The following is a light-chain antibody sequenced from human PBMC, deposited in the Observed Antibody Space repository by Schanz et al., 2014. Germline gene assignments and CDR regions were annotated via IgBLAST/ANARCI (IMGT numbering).Light chain of an antibody. CDR1: SSDVGGYNY. CDR3: SSYTGSTYWV. Sequence: QFALTQPPSASGSPGQSVTISCTGTSSDVGGYNYVSWYQQNPGKAPKLMIYEVSKRPSGVPDRFSGSKSGNTASLTVSGLQAEDGADYYCSSYTGSTYWVFGGGTKLTVL. J-gene: IGLJ3*02. V-gene: IGLV2-8*01. CDR2: EVS.